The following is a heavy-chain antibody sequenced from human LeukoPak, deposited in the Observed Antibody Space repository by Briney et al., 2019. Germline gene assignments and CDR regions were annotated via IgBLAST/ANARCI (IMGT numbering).Heavy chain of an antibody. J-gene: IGHJ4*02. CDR3: APSFGASFV. Sequence: PGGSLRLSCAASGFTFSIYGMSWVRQAPGKGLEWVAVISVDGSDKNYGDSVQGRFTISRDDSENTLFLEMKSLRAEDTAVYYCAPSFGASFVRGQGNPVTVSS. CDR2: ISVDGSDK. D-gene: IGHD2/OR15-2a*01. V-gene: IGHV3-30*03. CDR1: GFTFSIYG.